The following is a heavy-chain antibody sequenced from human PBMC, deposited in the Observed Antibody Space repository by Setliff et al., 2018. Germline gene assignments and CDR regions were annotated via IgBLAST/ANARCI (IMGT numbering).Heavy chain of an antibody. J-gene: IGHJ1*01. V-gene: IGHV5-51*01. CDR1: GYSFTSNW. CDR2: IYPGDSET. Sequence: GESLKISFVGSGYSFTSNWIAWVRQMPGKGLDWMGIIYPGDSETRYSPSFQGRVTISVDKSISTAYLQWGSLRASDSAIYYCSSLQAAQYFQYWGQGTLVTVSS. CDR3: SSLQAAQYFQY.